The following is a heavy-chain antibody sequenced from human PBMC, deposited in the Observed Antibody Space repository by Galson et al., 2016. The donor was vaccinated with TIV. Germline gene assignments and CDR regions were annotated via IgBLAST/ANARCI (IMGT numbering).Heavy chain of an antibody. D-gene: IGHD1-26*01. CDR3: ARRGIGGDGLDV. Sequence: QSGAEVKKPGESLRISCRGSGYTFATYWIGWVRQRPGKGLEYMGIMYPRDSDTRYSPSFEGQVTISADMSSNTAYLQLSGLKAADTAIDYCARRGIGGDGLDVWGQGTSVTVS. J-gene: IGHJ6*02. CDR1: GYTFATYW. V-gene: IGHV5-51*01. CDR2: MYPRDSDT.